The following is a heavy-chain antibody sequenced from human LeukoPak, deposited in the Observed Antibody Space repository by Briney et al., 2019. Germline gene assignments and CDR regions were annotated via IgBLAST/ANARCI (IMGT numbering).Heavy chain of an antibody. CDR3: ARVQGSSGPGICEY. CDR1: GFTLSHDW. Sequence: PAEALRLSYAAPGFTLSHDWLSSLRQPPPKAHPSLANIKQDGSEKYYVDSVKGRFTISRDNAKNSLYLQMNSLRVEDTAVYYCARVQGSSGPGICEYWGQGTLVPVSS. J-gene: IGHJ4*02. CDR2: IKQDGSEK. V-gene: IGHV3-7*01. D-gene: IGHD6-19*01.